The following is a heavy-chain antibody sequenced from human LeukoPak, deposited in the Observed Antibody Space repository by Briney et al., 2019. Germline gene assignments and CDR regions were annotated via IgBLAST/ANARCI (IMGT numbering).Heavy chain of an antibody. CDR1: GYSISSGYY. J-gene: IGHJ4*02. D-gene: IGHD6-13*01. Sequence: SETLSLTCTVSGYSISSGYYWGWIRQPPGKGLEWIGSIYHSGSTYYNPSLKSRVTISVDTSKNQFSLKLSSVTAADTAVYYCARDRGGIAAAGRSYYFDYWGQGTLVTVSS. CDR2: IYHSGST. CDR3: ARDRGGIAAAGRSYYFDY. V-gene: IGHV4-38-2*02.